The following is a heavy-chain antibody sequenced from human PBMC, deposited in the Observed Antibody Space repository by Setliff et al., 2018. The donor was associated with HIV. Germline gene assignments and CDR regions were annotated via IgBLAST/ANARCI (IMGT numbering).Heavy chain of an antibody. D-gene: IGHD4-17*01. V-gene: IGHV4-59*12. CDR2: IYYSGTT. J-gene: IGHJ3*02. CDR3: ARADYGAALDI. Sequence: SETLSLTCTVSGASISSYYWSWIRQPPGKGLEWIGSIYYSGTTYYNPSLKSRVALSIDTSKNQFSLRLNSVTAADTAVYYCARADYGAALDIWGQGTMVTVSS. CDR1: GASISSYY.